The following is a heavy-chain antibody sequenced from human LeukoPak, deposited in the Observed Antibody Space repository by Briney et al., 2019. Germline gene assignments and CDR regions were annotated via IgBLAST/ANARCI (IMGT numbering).Heavy chain of an antibody. J-gene: IGHJ6*03. CDR1: GFSFSSYS. CDR2: ISSTSTFI. D-gene: IGHD4-17*01. CDR3: ARDLKYGDSYYYYMDV. V-gene: IGHV3-21*01. Sequence: GGSLRLSCAASGFSFSSYSFNWVRRAPGKGLEWVSSISSTSTFIYYADSVKGRFIISRDNAKDSLYLHMNSLRAEDTAMYYCARDLKYGDSYYYYMDVWGKGTTVTVSS.